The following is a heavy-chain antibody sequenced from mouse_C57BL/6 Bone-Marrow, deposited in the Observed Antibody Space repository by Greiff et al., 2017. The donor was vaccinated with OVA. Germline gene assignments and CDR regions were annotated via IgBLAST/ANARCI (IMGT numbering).Heavy chain of an antibody. CDR3: ARVYYDYDGPWFAY. J-gene: IGHJ3*01. Sequence: EVNVVESGGGLVKPGGSLKLSCAASGFTFSSYAMSWVRQTPEKRLEWVATISDGGSYTYYPDNVKGRFTISRDNAKNNLYLQMSHLKSEDTAMYYCARVYYDYDGPWFAYWGQGTLVTVSA. CDR1: GFTFSSYA. V-gene: IGHV5-4*03. CDR2: ISDGGSYT. D-gene: IGHD2-4*01.